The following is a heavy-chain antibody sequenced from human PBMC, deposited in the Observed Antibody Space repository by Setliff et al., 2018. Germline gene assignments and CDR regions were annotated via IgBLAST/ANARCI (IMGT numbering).Heavy chain of an antibody. D-gene: IGHD3-3*01. CDR2: IGGHNDDP. J-gene: IGHJ4*02. V-gene: IGHV1-18*01. CDR1: GYPFNNYG. CDR3: ARSWRAGALNHFDY. Sequence: GASVKVSCKASGYPFNNYGISWLRQTPGQGLEWMGWIGGHNDDPLFAQKFQGGVTMTTDTSTTTAYMELKSLRSDDTAVYYCARSWRAGALNHFDYWGQGSRVTVSS.